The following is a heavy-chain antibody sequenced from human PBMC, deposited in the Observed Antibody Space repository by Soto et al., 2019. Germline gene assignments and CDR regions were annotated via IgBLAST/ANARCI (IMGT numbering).Heavy chain of an antibody. V-gene: IGHV3-21*01. CDR1: GFTFSSYS. CDR2: ISSSSSYI. D-gene: IGHD5-12*01. Sequence: GGSLKLSCAASGFTFSSYSMNWVRQAPGKGLEWVSSISSSSSYIYYADSVKDRFTMYRDNAKNSLYLQMNSLRAEDTAVYYCAREVVATDFDYWGQGTLVTVSS. J-gene: IGHJ4*02. CDR3: AREVVATDFDY.